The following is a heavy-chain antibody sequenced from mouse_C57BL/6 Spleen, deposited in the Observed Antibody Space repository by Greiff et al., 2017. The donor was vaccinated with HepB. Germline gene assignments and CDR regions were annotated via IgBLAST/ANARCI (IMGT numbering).Heavy chain of an antibody. V-gene: IGHV1-80*01. CDR3: ARGATVGYFDY. D-gene: IGHD1-1*01. CDR2: IYPGDGDT. J-gene: IGHJ2*01. Sequence: QVQLKESGAELVKPGASVKISCKASGYAFSSYWMNWVKQRPGKGLEWIGQIYPGDGDTNYNGKFKGKATLTADKSSSTAYMQLSSLTSEDSAVYFCARGATVGYFDYWGQGTTLTVSS. CDR1: GYAFSSYW.